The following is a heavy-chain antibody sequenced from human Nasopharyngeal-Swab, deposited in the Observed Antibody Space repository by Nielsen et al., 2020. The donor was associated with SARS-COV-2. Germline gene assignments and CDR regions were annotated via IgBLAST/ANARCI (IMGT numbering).Heavy chain of an antibody. J-gene: IGHJ6*02. CDR2: IIPMYGTA. CDR3: ASSPVTVADDYYYGMDV. CDR1: GGTLNSYV. D-gene: IGHD6-19*01. V-gene: IGHV1-69*13. Sequence: SVKVSCKASGGTLNSYVISWVRQAPGQGLEWMGGIIPMYGTANYAQKFKGRVTTTADEATSTAYMELSSLRSEDTAVYYCASSPVTVADDYYYGMDVWGHGTTVTVSS.